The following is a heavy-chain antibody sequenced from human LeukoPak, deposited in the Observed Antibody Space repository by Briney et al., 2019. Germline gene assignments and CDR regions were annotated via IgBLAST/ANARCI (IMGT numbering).Heavy chain of an antibody. V-gene: IGHV3-7*01. CDR1: GFTFSSYW. D-gene: IGHD2-2*01. J-gene: IGHJ4*02. CDR2: IKQDGSEK. CDR3: AKWSSPAAHDPICDY. Sequence: GGSLRLSCAASGFTFSSYWMSWVRQAPGKGLEWVANIKQDGSEKYYVDSVKGRFTISRDNAKNSLYLQMNSLRAEDTAVYYCAKWSSPAAHDPICDYWGQGTLVTVSS.